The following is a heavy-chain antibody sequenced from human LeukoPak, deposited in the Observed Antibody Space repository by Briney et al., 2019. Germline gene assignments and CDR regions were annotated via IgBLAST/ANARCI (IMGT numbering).Heavy chain of an antibody. CDR2: IRDSGTFT. V-gene: IGHV3-23*01. D-gene: IGHD2-8*01. Sequence: GGSLRLSCAASGFTFSTCAMSWVRQAPGKGLEWVSTIRDSGTFTYYAESVKGRYTISRDNSKNTLYLQMNSLRAEDTAVYYCAKDSRGSNVRAFDYWGQGILVTVSS. J-gene: IGHJ4*02. CDR1: GFTFSTCA. CDR3: AKDSRGSNVRAFDY.